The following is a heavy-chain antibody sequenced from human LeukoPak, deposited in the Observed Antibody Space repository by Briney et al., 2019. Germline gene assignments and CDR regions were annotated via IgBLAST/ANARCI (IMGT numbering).Heavy chain of an antibody. CDR3: ARDWELLRYGMDV. CDR1: GDSINSYY. D-gene: IGHD1-26*01. Sequence: PSETLSLTCTVSGDSINSYYWSWIRQPAGKGLEWIGRIYTSGSTNYNPSLKSRVTISVDTSKNQFSLKLSSVTAADTAVYYCARDWELLRYGMDVWGQGTTVTVSS. V-gene: IGHV4-4*07. CDR2: IYTSGST. J-gene: IGHJ6*02.